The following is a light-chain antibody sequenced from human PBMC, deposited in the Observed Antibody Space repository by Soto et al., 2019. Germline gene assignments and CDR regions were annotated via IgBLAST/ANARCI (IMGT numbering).Light chain of an antibody. CDR1: SVDVGGYNY. CDR2: EVS. V-gene: IGLV2-8*01. Sequence: QSALTQPPSASGSPGQSVTISCTGTSVDVGGYNYVSWYQQHPGKAPKLMIYEVSKRPSGVPDRFSGSKSGNTASLTVSGLQAEDEADYYCSSYAGSFVVFGGGTKLTVL. J-gene: IGLJ2*01. CDR3: SSYAGSFVV.